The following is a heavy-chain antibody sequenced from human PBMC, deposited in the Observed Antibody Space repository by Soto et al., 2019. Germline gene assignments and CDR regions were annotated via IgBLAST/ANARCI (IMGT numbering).Heavy chain of an antibody. V-gene: IGHV3-74*01. CDR1: GFTFSGSW. Sequence: EVQLVESGGGLVQPGGSLRLSCAASGFTFSGSWMHWVRQAPGKGLVWVSRINGDGSGTSYADFVKGRFTISRDNAKNTLFLQMSGLRAEDTAVYYCASAIFGAGTANDYWGQGTLGTVSS. J-gene: IGHJ4*02. D-gene: IGHD3-3*01. CDR3: ASAIFGAGTANDY. CDR2: INGDGSGT.